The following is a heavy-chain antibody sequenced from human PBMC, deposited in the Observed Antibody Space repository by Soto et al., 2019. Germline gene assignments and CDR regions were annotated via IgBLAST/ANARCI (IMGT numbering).Heavy chain of an antibody. V-gene: IGHV3-21*01. Sequence: EVQLVESGGGLVKPGGSLSLSCETSGFTFSAYSMNWVRQAPGRGLEFVSSVTSNNIYYADSVRGRFTISRDNAKNSLYLQMTSLREDDTAVYYCSRPDRIFYYMDVWGKGTPVTVSS. CDR3: SRPDRIFYYMDV. CDR1: GFTFSAYS. CDR2: VTSNNI. J-gene: IGHJ6*03.